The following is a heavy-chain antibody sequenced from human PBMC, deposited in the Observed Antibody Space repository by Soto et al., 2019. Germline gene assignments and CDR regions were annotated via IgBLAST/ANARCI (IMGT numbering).Heavy chain of an antibody. V-gene: IGHV1-69*01. J-gene: IGHJ3*02. D-gene: IGHD4-17*01. CDR3: ASRDYTHGPAAFDI. CDR2: IIPIFGTA. CDR1: GGTFSSYA. Sequence: QVQLVQSGAEVKKPGSSVKVSCKASGGTFSSYAISWVRQAPGQGLEWMGGIIPIFGTANYAQKFQGRVTITADESTSTADMELSSLRSEDTAVYYCASRDYTHGPAAFDIWGQGTMVTVSS.